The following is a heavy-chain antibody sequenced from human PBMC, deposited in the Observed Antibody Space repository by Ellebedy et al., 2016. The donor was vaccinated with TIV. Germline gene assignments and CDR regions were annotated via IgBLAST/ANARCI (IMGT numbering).Heavy chain of an antibody. Sequence: AASVKVSCKASGYTFTGYYMHWVRQAPGQGLEWMGWINPNSGGTNYAQEFQGRVTMTRDTSISTAYMELSRLRSDDTAVYYCATGAVAGSFPLIDYWGQGTLVTVSS. CDR3: ATGAVAGSFPLIDY. D-gene: IGHD6-19*01. J-gene: IGHJ4*02. CDR1: GYTFTGYY. CDR2: INPNSGGT. V-gene: IGHV1-2*02.